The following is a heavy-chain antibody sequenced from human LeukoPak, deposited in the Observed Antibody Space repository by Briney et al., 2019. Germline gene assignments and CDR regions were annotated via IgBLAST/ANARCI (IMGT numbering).Heavy chain of an antibody. J-gene: IGHJ4*02. V-gene: IGHV3-11*04. D-gene: IGHD2-2*01. Sequence: SGGSLRLSCAPSGFTLSDYYMSWIRQAPGKGLEWVSYISSVGSYIYYADSVKGRFTVSRDNAKSSLYLQMNSLRAEDTAVYYCARDTTSVVPAAMSYWGQGTLVTVSS. CDR2: ISSVGSYI. CDR1: GFTLSDYY. CDR3: ARDTTSVVPAAMSY.